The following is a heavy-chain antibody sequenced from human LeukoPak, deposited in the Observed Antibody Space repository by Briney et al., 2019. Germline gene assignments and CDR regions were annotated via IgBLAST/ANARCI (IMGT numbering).Heavy chain of an antibody. D-gene: IGHD6-6*01. CDR3: ARARYSSSAGPWDY. V-gene: IGHV3-66*02. CDR2: IYSGGST. J-gene: IGHJ4*02. Sequence: GGSLRLSCAASGFTVSSNCMSWVRQAPGKGLEWVSVIYSGGSTYYADSVKGRFTISRDNSKNTLYLQMNSLRAEDSAVYYCARARYSSSAGPWDYWGQGTLVTVSS. CDR1: GFTVSSNC.